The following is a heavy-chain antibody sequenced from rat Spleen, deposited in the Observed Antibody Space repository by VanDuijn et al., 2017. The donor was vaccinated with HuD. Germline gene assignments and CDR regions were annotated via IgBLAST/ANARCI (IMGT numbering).Heavy chain of an antibody. Sequence: EVQLVESGGGLVQPGRSLKLSCVASGFTFNNYWMTWIRQAPGKGLEWVASIINTGDSIYYPDSMKGRFTISRDSARRSLSLHMDGLRSEDTATYFCTTGGPYYFDYWGQGVVVTVSS. V-gene: IGHV5-31*01. J-gene: IGHJ2*01. CDR3: TTGGPYYFDY. CDR2: IINTGDSI. CDR1: GFTFNNYW.